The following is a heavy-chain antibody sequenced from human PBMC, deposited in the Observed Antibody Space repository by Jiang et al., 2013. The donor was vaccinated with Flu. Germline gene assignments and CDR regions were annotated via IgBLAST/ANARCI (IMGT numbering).Heavy chain of an antibody. CDR2: INPNSGGT. CDR3: ARGFGYHAFWSGLDV. D-gene: IGHD3-3*01. CDR1: GYTFTDYY. J-gene: IGHJ6*04. V-gene: IGHV1-2*04. Sequence: SGAEVKKPGASVKVSCKASGYTFTDYYVHWVRQAPGQGLEWMGWINPNSGGTNYAQKFQGWATMTRDTSITTAYMELSRLKSEDTAVYYCARGFGYHAFWSGLDVWGKGTTVTVSS.